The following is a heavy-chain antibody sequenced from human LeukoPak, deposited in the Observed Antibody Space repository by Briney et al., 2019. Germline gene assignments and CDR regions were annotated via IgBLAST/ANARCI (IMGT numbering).Heavy chain of an antibody. CDR1: GFTFNSYA. CDR3: AKSDCSSTSCFTLPYYYYGMDV. Sequence: GGSLRLSCAASGFTFNSYAMSWVRQAPGKGLEWVSAISGSGGSTYYADSVKGRFTISRDNSKNTLYLQMNSLRAEDTAVYYCAKSDCSSTSCFTLPYYYYGMDVWGQGTTVTVSS. CDR2: ISGSGGST. D-gene: IGHD2-2*01. J-gene: IGHJ6*02. V-gene: IGHV3-23*01.